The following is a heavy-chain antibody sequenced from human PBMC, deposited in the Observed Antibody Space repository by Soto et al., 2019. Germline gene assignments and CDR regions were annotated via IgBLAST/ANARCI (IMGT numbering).Heavy chain of an antibody. D-gene: IGHD2-2*01. Sequence: SETLSLTCAVSGGSISGSYYYWGWLRQSPGKGPEWIGSVFYTGFTSYNPSLESRVSVSVDTSKNQFSLKLSSVSAADTALYYCARCSLVVVPAPGFDPWGRGTLVTVSS. CDR1: GGSISGSYYY. J-gene: IGHJ5*02. V-gene: IGHV4-39*07. CDR3: ARCSLVVVPAPGFDP. CDR2: VFYTGFT.